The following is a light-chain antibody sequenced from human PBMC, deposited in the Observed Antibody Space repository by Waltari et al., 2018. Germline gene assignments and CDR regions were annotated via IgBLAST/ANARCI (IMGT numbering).Light chain of an antibody. V-gene: IGLV3-1*01. J-gene: IGLJ2*01. Sequence: SYELTQPPSVSVSTGQTPSITCSGDKVGDKYACWYQQKPGQSPVLVIYQGSKRPSGIPERFSGSNSGNTATLTISGTQAMDEADYYCQAWDSSTVVFGGGTKLTVL. CDR3: QAWDSSTVV. CDR1: KVGDKY. CDR2: QGS.